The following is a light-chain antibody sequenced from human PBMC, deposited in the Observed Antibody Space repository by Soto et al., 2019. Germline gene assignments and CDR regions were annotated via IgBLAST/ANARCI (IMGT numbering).Light chain of an antibody. CDR3: QQYYSPPLP. CDR1: QSVLYSSSNKNY. J-gene: IGKJ4*01. CDR2: RPS. V-gene: IGKV4-1*01. Sequence: DIVMTQSPDSLAVSLGERDTINCKSSQSVLYSSSNKNYLAWDQQKQGQPPKLLMYRPSTRESGVPDRVSGSVSGTDFTLTISRLQAEDVAVYYCQQYYSPPLPFGGGTKVEIK.